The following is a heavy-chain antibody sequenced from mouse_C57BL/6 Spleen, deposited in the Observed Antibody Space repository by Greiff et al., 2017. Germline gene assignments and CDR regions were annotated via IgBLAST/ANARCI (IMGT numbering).Heavy chain of an antibody. CDR1: GYTFTSYW. CDR2: IYPSDSET. CDR3: ARSPIYYDYADYFGY. V-gene: IGHV1-61*01. J-gene: IGHJ2*01. D-gene: IGHD2-4*01. Sequence: VQLQQPGAELVRPGSSVKLSCKASGYTFTSYWMDWVKQRPGQGLEWIGNIYPSDSETHYNQKFKDKATLPVDKSSSTAYMQLSSLTSEDSAVYYCARSPIYYDYADYFGYWGQGTTLTVSS.